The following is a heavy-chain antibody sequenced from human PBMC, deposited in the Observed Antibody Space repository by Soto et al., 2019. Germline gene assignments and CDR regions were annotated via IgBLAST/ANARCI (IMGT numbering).Heavy chain of an antibody. CDR3: ARDTSGLLVVVNDDS. Sequence: QVQLVQSGAEVKKPGASVKVSCKTSGYIFSNYGITWVRQAPGQGLEWMGWISAYSGDTNYAQKFRGRVTMTADTSTGTAYMELRSLTSGDTAMYYCARDTSGLLVVVNDDSWGQGTLVTVSS. V-gene: IGHV1-18*01. CDR1: GYIFSNYG. D-gene: IGHD2-21*01. J-gene: IGHJ5*01. CDR2: ISAYSGDT.